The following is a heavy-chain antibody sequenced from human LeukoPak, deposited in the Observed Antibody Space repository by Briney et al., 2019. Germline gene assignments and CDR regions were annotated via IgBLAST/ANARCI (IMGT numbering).Heavy chain of an antibody. CDR2: INPNSGGT. CDR3: ARDPGIAVAGDFDY. D-gene: IGHD6-19*01. Sequence: ASVKVSCKASGYTFTGYYMHWVRQAPGQGLEWMGWINPNSGGTNYAQKFQGRVTMTRDTSISTAYMELSRLRSDDTAVYYCARDPGIAVAGDFDYWGQGTLVTASS. V-gene: IGHV1-2*02. CDR1: GYTFTGYY. J-gene: IGHJ4*02.